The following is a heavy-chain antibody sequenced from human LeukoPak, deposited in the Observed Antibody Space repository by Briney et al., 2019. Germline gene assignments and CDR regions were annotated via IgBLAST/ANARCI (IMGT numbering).Heavy chain of an antibody. Sequence: SETLSLTCTVSGGSISSYYWSWIRQPPGKGLEWIGYIYYSGSTNYNPSLKSRVTISVDTSKNQFSLKLSSVTAADTAVYYCARALGSGPPADAFDIWGQGTMVTVSS. CDR1: GGSISSYY. D-gene: IGHD3-10*01. CDR2: IYYSGST. V-gene: IGHV4-59*01. J-gene: IGHJ3*02. CDR3: ARALGSGPPADAFDI.